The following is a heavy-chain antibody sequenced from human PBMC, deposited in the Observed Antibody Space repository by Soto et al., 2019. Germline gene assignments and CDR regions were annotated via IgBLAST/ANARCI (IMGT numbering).Heavy chain of an antibody. V-gene: IGHV1-18*01. CDR3: ARDYDILTGYNYYYYMDV. CDR2: ISAYNGNT. J-gene: IGHJ6*03. D-gene: IGHD3-9*01. Sequence: QVQLVQSGAEVKKPGASVKVSCKASGYTFTSYGISWVRQAPGQGLEWMGWISAYNGNTNYAQKLQGRVTMTTDTSTSTAYMELRSLISDDTAVYYCARDYDILTGYNYYYYMDVWGKGTTVTVSS. CDR1: GYTFTSYG.